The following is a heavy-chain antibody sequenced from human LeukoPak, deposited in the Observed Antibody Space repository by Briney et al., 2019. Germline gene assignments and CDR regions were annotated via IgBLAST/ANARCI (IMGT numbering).Heavy chain of an antibody. J-gene: IGHJ4*02. D-gene: IGHD3-22*01. CDR1: GFTFSGHH. Sequence: PGGSLRLSCAVSGFTFSGHHMYWGVQAPGKGLEWIGRSKNKDYAYSTVYAASVKDRFTFSRDDPKSSLYLQMNSLTPESPAVYYCTRIFYYGTRGYYPDFWGQGTLVSVSS. CDR3: TRIFYYGTRGYYPDF. V-gene: IGHV3-72*01. CDR2: SKNKDYAYST.